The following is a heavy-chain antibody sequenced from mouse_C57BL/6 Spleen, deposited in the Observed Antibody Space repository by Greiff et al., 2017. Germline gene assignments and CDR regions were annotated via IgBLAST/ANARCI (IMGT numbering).Heavy chain of an antibody. D-gene: IGHD2-1*01. CDR1: GFSLTSYA. V-gene: IGHV2-9-1*01. J-gene: IGHJ1*03. CDR2: IWTGGGT. Sequence: VHLVESGPGLVAPSQSLSITCTVSGFSLTSYAISWVRQPPGKGLEWLGVIWTGGGTNYNSALKSRLSISKDNSKSQVFLKMNSLQTDDTARYYCARFGNYVRYWYFDVWGTGTTVTVSS. CDR3: ARFGNYVRYWYFDV.